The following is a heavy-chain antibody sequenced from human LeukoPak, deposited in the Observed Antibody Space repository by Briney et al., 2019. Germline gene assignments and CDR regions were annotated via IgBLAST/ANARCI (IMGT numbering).Heavy chain of an antibody. J-gene: IGHJ4*02. D-gene: IGHD4-17*01. CDR1: GFTFSSYA. CDR2: ISGSGGST. CDR3: AKGRGTAVTSAANY. Sequence: GGSLRLSCAASGFTFSSYAMSWVRQAPGKGLEWVSAISGSGGSTYYADSVKGRFTISRDNSKTTVSLQMNSLRAEDTAVYYCAKGRGTAVTSAANYWGQGTLVTVSS. V-gene: IGHV3-23*01.